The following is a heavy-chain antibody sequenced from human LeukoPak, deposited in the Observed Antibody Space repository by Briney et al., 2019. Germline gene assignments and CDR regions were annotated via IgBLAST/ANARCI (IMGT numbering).Heavy chain of an antibody. CDR3: AKMGIRFYYFDY. D-gene: IGHD7-27*01. J-gene: IGHJ4*02. V-gene: IGHV3-23*01. Sequence: GGSLRLSCAASGFTFSSYAMSWVRQAPGKGLEWVSDISGNGGSTYYADSVKGRFTISRDNSKNTLYLQMNSLRAEDTAVYYCAKMGIRFYYFDYWGQGTLVTVSS. CDR2: ISGNGGST. CDR1: GFTFSSYA.